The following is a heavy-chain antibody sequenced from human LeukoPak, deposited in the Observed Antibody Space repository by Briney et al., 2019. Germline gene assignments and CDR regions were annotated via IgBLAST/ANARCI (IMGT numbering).Heavy chain of an antibody. J-gene: IGHJ4*02. CDR3: AREIAAAGFDY. CDR1: GFTISSYS. V-gene: IGHV3-21*01. D-gene: IGHD6-13*01. CDR2: ISSSSSYI. Sequence: GGSLRLSCAASGFTISSYSMNWVRQAPGKGLEWVSSISSSSSYIYYADSVKGRFTISRDNAKNSLYLQMNSLRAEDTAVYYCAREIAAAGFDYWGQGTLVTVSS.